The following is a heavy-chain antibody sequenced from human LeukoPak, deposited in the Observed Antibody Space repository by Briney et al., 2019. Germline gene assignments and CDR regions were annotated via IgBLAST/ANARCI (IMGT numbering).Heavy chain of an antibody. CDR2: INPNSGDT. Sequence: GASVKVSCKASGYTFTGYFIHWVRQAPGQGLEWMGRINPNSGDTKSAQKFHGRVTMTRDTSISTAYMELNRLRSDDTALYYCARGPEYYFDYWGLGTLVTVSS. CDR3: ARGPEYYFDY. CDR1: GYTFTGYF. V-gene: IGHV1-2*06. J-gene: IGHJ4*02.